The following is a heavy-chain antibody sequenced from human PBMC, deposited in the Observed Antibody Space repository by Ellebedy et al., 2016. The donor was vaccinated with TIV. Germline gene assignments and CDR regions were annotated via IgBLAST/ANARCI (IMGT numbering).Heavy chain of an antibody. CDR1: GGTFSSYA. CDR2: IIPIFGTA. V-gene: IGHV1-69*13. J-gene: IGHJ4*02. D-gene: IGHD3-22*01. Sequence: SVKVSXXASGGTFSSYAISWVRQAPGQGLEWMGGIIPIFGTANYAQKFQGRVTITADESTSTAYMELSSLRSEDTAVYYCATYYYDSSGYYRPFDYWGQGTLVTVSS. CDR3: ATYYYDSSGYYRPFDY.